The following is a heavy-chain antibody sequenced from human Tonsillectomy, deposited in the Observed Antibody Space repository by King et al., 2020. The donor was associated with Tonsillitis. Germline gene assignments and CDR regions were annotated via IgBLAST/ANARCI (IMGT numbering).Heavy chain of an antibody. Sequence: VQLQQWGAGLLKPSETLSLTCAVYGGSFSGYSWSWIRQPPGKGLEWIGEINHSGSTNYNPSLKSRITISVDTSKNQSSLKLSSVTAADTAVYYCARGSPQHSGYGRWGQGTLVTVSS. CDR1: GGSFSGYS. J-gene: IGHJ4*02. CDR2: INHSGST. D-gene: IGHD5-12*01. V-gene: IGHV4-34*01. CDR3: ARGSPQHSGYGR.